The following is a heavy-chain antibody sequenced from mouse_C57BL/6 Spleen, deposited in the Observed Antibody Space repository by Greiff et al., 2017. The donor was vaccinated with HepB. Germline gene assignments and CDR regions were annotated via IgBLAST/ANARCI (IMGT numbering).Heavy chain of an antibody. CDR2: IDPSDSYT. Sequence: VQLQQPGAELVKPGASVKLSCKASGFTFTCYWLQWVKPRPGQGLAWIGEIDPSDSYTNYNQKFKGKATLTVDTSSSTAYMQLSSLTSEDSAVYYCARSYYYGSSPLWYFDVWGTGTTVTVSS. J-gene: IGHJ1*03. CDR1: GFTFTCYW. CDR3: ARSYYYGSSPLWYFDV. D-gene: IGHD1-1*01. V-gene: IGHV1-50*01.